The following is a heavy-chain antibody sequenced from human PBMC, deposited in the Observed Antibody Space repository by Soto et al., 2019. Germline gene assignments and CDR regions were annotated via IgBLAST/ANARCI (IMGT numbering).Heavy chain of an antibody. Sequence: SETLSLTCTVSGGSMNSYYWSWIRQPPGKGLEWIGHIYYSGSPTYNPSLESRVTISGDTSENQFSLKLSSVTAADTAVYYCARQGGWNLGDYYYYMDVWGKGTTVTVSS. CDR3: ARQGGWNLGDYYYYMDV. V-gene: IGHV4-59*08. CDR1: GGSMNSYY. J-gene: IGHJ6*03. D-gene: IGHD6-19*01. CDR2: IYYSGSP.